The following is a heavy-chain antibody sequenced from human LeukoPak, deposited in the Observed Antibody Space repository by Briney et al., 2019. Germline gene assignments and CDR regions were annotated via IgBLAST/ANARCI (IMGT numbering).Heavy chain of an antibody. CDR1: GDSISKYY. D-gene: IGHD3-16*01. J-gene: IGHJ5*02. CDR2: ISYTGTS. V-gene: IGHV4-59*08. Sequence: SETLSLTCTVSGDSISKYYWSWIRQPPGRGLEWIGYISYTGTSTYTPSLMTRVTITSDTPKNQSSLKLTSVTAADTAVYYCARHFGSAKNWFDPWGQGTLVTVSS. CDR3: ARHFGSAKNWFDP.